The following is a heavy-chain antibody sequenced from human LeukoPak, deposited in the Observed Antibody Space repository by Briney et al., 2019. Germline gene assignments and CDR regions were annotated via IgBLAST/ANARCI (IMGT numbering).Heavy chain of an antibody. V-gene: IGHV3-23*01. CDR3: ARVLGMTTIVQLGWFDP. CDR2: ISGSGGST. Sequence: GGTLRLSCAASGFTFSSYGMSWVRQAPGKGLEWVSAISGSGGSTYYADSVKGRFTISRDNSKNTLYLQMNSLRAEDTAVYYCARVLGMTTIVQLGWFDPWGQGTLVTVSS. D-gene: IGHD5-24*01. J-gene: IGHJ5*02. CDR1: GFTFSSYG.